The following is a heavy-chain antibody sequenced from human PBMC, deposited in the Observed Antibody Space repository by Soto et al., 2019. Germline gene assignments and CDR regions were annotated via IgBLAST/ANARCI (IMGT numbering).Heavy chain of an antibody. Sequence: SETLSLTCTVSEGSINWSPDYWGWLRQPPGKEPQWIASVHYTASTYYNPSLKSRVTIPVDTSKNQFSLNLRSVTAADTAIYYCGRATPGYPGRAFHIWGQGKMVTVSS. D-gene: IGHD2-15*01. CDR1: EGSINWSPDY. CDR3: GRATPGYPGRAFHI. V-gene: IGHV4-39*02. J-gene: IGHJ3*02. CDR2: VHYTAST.